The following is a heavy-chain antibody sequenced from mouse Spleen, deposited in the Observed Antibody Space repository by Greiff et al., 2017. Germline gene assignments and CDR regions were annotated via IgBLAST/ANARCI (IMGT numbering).Heavy chain of an antibody. D-gene: IGHD2-5*01. CDR2: ISSGSSTI. CDR1: GFTFSDYG. Sequence: VQLQQSGGGLVKPGGSLKLSCAASGFTFSDYGMHWVRQAPEKGLEWVAYISSGSSTIYYADTVKGRFTISRDNAKNTLFLQMTSLRSEDTAMYYCARPGSNYPFAYWGQGTLVTVSA. CDR3: ARPGSNYPFAY. V-gene: IGHV5-17*01. J-gene: IGHJ3*01.